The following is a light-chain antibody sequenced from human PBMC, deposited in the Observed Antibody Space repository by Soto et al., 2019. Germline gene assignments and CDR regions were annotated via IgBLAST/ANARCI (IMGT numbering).Light chain of an antibody. CDR1: QSINVR. CDR2: DAS. CDR3: QQYYRDRT. V-gene: IGKV1-5*01. J-gene: IGKJ1*01. Sequence: DIQMTQSPSTLSASVGDRVTITFRASQSINVRLAWYQQKPGNAPKVLIYDASRLESGLPSRFSGSASGTEFTLTIRSLQPDDFATYYCQQYYRDRTFGQGTKVDI.